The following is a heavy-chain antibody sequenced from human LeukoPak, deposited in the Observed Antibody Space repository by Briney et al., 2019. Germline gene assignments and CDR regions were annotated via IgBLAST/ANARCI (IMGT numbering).Heavy chain of an antibody. CDR1: GGTFSSYA. Sequence: ASVKVSCRASGGTFSSYAISWVRQAPGQGLEWMGRIIPILGIANYAQKFQGRVTITADKSTSTAYMELSSLRSEDTAVYYCAREARYSSSGDWGQGTLVTVSS. D-gene: IGHD6-13*01. CDR3: AREARYSSSGD. V-gene: IGHV1-69*04. J-gene: IGHJ4*02. CDR2: IIPILGIA.